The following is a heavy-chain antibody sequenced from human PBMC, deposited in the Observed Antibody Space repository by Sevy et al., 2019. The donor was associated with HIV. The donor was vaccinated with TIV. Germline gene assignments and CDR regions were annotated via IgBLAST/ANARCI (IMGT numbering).Heavy chain of an antibody. CDR3: ARGHVVVPGAAPYYYYHMDV. CDR1: GFIFSTYS. D-gene: IGHD2-2*01. J-gene: IGHJ6*03. Sequence: GGSLRLSCAASGFIFSTYSMNWVRQAPGKGLEWVSSVSGSSGYIYYADSVKGRFTISRDNAKNSLYLEMNSLRAEDTAVYFCARGHVVVPGAAPYYYYHMDVWGKGTTVTVSS. V-gene: IGHV3-21*01. CDR2: VSGSSGYI.